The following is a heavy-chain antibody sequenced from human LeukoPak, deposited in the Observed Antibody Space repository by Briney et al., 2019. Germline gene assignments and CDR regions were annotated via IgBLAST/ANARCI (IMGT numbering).Heavy chain of an antibody. J-gene: IGHJ5*02. D-gene: IGHD3-22*01. CDR3: ARSYYDSSGYSNWFDP. Sequence: ASVKVSCKASGYTFTGYYMHWVRQAPGQGLGWMGWINPNSGGTNYAQKFQGRVTMTRDTSISTAYMELSRLRSDDTAVYYRARSYYDSSGYSNWFDPWGQGTLVTVSS. V-gene: IGHV1-2*02. CDR2: INPNSGGT. CDR1: GYTFTGYY.